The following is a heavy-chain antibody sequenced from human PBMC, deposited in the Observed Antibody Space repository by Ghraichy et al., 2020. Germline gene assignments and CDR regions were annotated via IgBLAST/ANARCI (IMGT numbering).Heavy chain of an antibody. CDR3: AREAYQLIRYYYYYYYMDV. CDR2: IKQDGSEK. Sequence: GGSLRLSCAASGFTFSSYWMSWVRQAPGKGLEWVANIKQDGSEKYYVDSVKGRFTISRDNAKNSLYLQMNSLRAEDTAVYYCAREAYQLIRYYYYYYYMDVWGKGTTVTVSS. CDR1: GFTFSSYW. J-gene: IGHJ6*03. V-gene: IGHV3-7*01. D-gene: IGHD2-2*01.